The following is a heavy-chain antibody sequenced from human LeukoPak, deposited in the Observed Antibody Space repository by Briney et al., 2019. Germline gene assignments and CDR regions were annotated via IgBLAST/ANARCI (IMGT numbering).Heavy chain of an antibody. J-gene: IGHJ4*02. CDR2: VSSSSYI. D-gene: IGHD1-26*01. CDR1: GFTFSSYS. Sequence: GGSLRLSCAASGFTFSSYSMNWVRQAPGKGLEWVSSVSSSSYIYYADSVKGRFTISRDNAKNSLYLQMNSLRAEDTAVYYCARDVRVGATQDYWGQGTLVTVSS. V-gene: IGHV3-21*01. CDR3: ARDVRVGATQDY.